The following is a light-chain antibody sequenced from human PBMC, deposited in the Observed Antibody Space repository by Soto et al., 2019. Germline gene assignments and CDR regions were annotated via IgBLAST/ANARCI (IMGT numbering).Light chain of an antibody. CDR1: QGISSA. CDR2: DAS. Sequence: AIQLTQSPSSLSASVGDRVTITCRASQGISSALAWYQQKPGKAPKLLIYDASSLESGVPSRFSGSGSGTDFTLTISSLEPEDFAAYYCQQFNSYLYTFGQGTKLEIK. V-gene: IGKV1-13*02. J-gene: IGKJ2*01. CDR3: QQFNSYLYT.